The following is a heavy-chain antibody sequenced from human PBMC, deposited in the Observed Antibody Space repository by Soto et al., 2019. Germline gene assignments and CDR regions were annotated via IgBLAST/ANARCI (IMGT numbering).Heavy chain of an antibody. CDR1: GYTFTGYY. V-gene: IGHV1-2*04. CDR2: INPNSGGT. CDR3: ARDLNYDILTGPYYYYYGMYV. Sequence: ASVKVSCKASGYTFTGYYMHWVRQAPGQGLEWMGWINPNSGGTNYAQKFQGWVTMTRDTSISTAYMELSRLRSDDTAVYYCARDLNYDILTGPYYYYYGMYVWGQGTTVTVSS. D-gene: IGHD3-9*01. J-gene: IGHJ6*02.